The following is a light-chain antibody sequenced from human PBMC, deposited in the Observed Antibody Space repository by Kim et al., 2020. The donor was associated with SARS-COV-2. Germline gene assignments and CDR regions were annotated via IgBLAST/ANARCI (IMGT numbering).Light chain of an antibody. CDR1: QDINTW. Sequence: DIQMTQSPSTLSASVGDTVTITCRASQDINTWLAWYQQKPGKAPKFLIYKASSLESGVPSRFSGSGSGTAFTLTITSLQPDDFATYYCQQYNTSQWTFGQGTKVDIK. CDR3: QQYNTSQWT. CDR2: KAS. V-gene: IGKV1-5*03. J-gene: IGKJ1*01.